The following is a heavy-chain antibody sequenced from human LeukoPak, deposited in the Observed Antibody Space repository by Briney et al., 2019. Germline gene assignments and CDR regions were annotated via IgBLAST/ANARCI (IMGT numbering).Heavy chain of an antibody. CDR1: GFTFSSYA. CDR3: AKAEQLVFFDY. CDR2: ISGSGGST. J-gene: IGHJ4*02. V-gene: IGHV3-23*01. Sequence: GGSLRLSCAASGFTFSSYAMSWVRQAPGKGLGWVSAISGSGGSTYYADSVKGRFTISRDNSKNTLYLQMKSLRAEDTAVYYCAKAEQLVFFDYWGQGTLVTVSS. D-gene: IGHD6-13*01.